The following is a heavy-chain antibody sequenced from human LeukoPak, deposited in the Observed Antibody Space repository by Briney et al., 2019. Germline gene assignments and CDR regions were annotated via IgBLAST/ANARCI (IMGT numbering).Heavy chain of an antibody. CDR3: ARDLCSGGSCYSVGIDY. CDR2: INPSGGST. J-gene: IGHJ4*02. V-gene: IGHV1-46*01. D-gene: IGHD2-15*01. Sequence: GASVKVSCKASGYTFTSYYMHWVRQAPGQGLEWMGIINPSGGSTSYAQKFQGRVTMTRDTSTSTVYMELSSLRSEDTAVYYCARDLCSGGSCYSVGIDYWAREPWSPSPQ. CDR1: GYTFTSYY.